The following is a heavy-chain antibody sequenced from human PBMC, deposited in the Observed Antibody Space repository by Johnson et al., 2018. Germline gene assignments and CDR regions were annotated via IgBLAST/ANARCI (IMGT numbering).Heavy chain of an antibody. CDR2: IYYSGST. CDR3: AGGGEVYCSGGSCYSGFGFYYYMDV. J-gene: IGHJ6*03. D-gene: IGHD2-15*01. Sequence: QVQLQESGPGLVKPSQTLSLTCTVSGGSISRGSYYWGWIRQPPGKGLEWIGSIYYSGSTYYNPSLKSRVTISVNTSKNQFSLKLRSVTAADTAVDYWAGGGEVYCSGGSCYSGFGFYYYMDVWGKGTTVTVSS. CDR1: GGSISRGSYY. V-gene: IGHV4-39*07.